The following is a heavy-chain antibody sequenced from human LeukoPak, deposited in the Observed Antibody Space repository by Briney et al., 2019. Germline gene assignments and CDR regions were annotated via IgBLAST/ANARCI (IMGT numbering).Heavy chain of an antibody. CDR1: GYTFTNYY. CDR2: ISAYNGNT. V-gene: IGHV1-18*01. J-gene: IGHJ4*02. Sequence: GASVKVSCKASGYTFTNYYMHWVRQAPGQGLEWMGWISAYNGNTNYAQKLQGRVTMTTDTSTSTAYMELRSLRSDDTAVYYCARVLMATVTPGNYWGQGTLVTVSS. CDR3: ARVLMATVTPGNY. D-gene: IGHD4-17*01.